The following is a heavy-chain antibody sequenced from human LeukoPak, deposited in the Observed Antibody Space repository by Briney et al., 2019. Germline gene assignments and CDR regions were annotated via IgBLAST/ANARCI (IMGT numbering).Heavy chain of an antibody. V-gene: IGHV4-59*01. Sequence: SETLSLTCTVSGDSIGSYFWNWIRQPPGKGLEWIGYVYHTGSTNYNPSLKSRVTISVDTSKNQFSLKLSSVTAADTAVYYCARDGAGPRHDYGDYTFDYWGQGALVSVSA. J-gene: IGHJ4*02. CDR2: VYHTGST. CDR1: GDSIGSYF. CDR3: ARDGAGPRHDYGDYTFDY. D-gene: IGHD4-17*01.